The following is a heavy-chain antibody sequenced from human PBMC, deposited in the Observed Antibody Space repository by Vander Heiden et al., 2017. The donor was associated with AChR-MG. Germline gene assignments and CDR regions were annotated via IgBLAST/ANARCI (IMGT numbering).Heavy chain of an antibody. CDR2: IIPIFGTA. Sequence: QVQLVQSGAEVKKPGSSVKVSCKASGGTFSSYAISWVRQAPGQGLEWMGGIIPIFGTANYAQKFQGRVTITADESTSTAYMELSSLRSEETAVYYCARACVDTARGRVSYGMDVWGQGTTVTVSS. D-gene: IGHD5-18*01. CDR3: ARACVDTARGRVSYGMDV. J-gene: IGHJ6*02. CDR1: GGTFSSYA. V-gene: IGHV1-69*01.